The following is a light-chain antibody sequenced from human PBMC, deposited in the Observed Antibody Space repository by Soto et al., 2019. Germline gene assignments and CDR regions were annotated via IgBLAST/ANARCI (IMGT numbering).Light chain of an antibody. CDR1: SSDIGGYKY. CDR3: SSYTSTTTLYI. CDR2: DVT. V-gene: IGLV2-14*03. J-gene: IGLJ1*01. Sequence: SALTQPASVSGSPGQSITISCTGTSSDIGGYKYVSWYQQHPGKAPKVIIYDVTYRPSGVSDRFSGSKSGNTASLTISGLQAEDEADYYCSSYTSTTTLYIFGTGTKLTVL.